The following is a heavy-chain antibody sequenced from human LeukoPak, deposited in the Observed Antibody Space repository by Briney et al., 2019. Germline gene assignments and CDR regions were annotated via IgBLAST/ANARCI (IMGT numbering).Heavy chain of an antibody. V-gene: IGHV3-30*04. CDR1: GFTFSTYA. D-gene: IGHD3-3*01. J-gene: IGHJ6*03. CDR3: ARGGISIFGVVIYMDV. Sequence: GGSLRLSCAASGFTFSTYAMHWVRQAPGKGLEWVAVIPYDGSNKYYADSVKGRFTISRENSKNRLYLQMNSLRVEDTALYYCARGGISIFGVVIYMDVWGKGTTVTVSS. CDR2: IPYDGSNK.